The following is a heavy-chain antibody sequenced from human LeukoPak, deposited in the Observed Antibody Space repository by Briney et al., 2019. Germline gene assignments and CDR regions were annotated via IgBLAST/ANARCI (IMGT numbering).Heavy chain of an antibody. Sequence: PSETLSLTCTVSGGSISSYYWSWIRQPPGKGLEWIGYIYTSGSTNYNPSLKSRVTISVDTSKNQFSLKLSSVTAADTAVYYCARRRGSRGGSYYGEYYFDYWGQGTLVTVSS. V-gene: IGHV4-4*09. D-gene: IGHD1-26*01. CDR2: IYTSGST. J-gene: IGHJ4*02. CDR3: ARRRGSRGGSYYGEYYFDY. CDR1: GGSISSYY.